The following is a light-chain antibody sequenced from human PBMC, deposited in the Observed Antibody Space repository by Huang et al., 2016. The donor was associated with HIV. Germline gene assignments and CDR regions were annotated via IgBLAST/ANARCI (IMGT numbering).Light chain of an antibody. CDR2: GSS. CDR1: RSVSNN. CDR3: HQYNNWLLS. Sequence: EIVMTQSPATLSVSPGQRVTLSSRATRSVSNNLAWYQQRHGQAPRLLIYGSSTRAPGIPARFSGSGSGTDFSLTISSLQSEDFALYYCHQYNNWLLSFGGGTRV. J-gene: IGKJ4*01. V-gene: IGKV3-15*01.